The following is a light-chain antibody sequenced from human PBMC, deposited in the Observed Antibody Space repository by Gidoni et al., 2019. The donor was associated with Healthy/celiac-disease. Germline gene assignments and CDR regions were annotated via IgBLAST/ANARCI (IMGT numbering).Light chain of an antibody. CDR3: QQRSYWPPELT. CDR2: DAL. Sequence: EIVLTQSPATLSLSPGEKATLSRRASQSVSSYLAWYQQKHGQAPRLLIVDALNRATGIPARFSGSGSGTDFTLTISSLEPEDFAVYYCQQRSYWPPELTFGGGTKVEIK. CDR1: QSVSSY. J-gene: IGKJ4*01. V-gene: IGKV3-11*01.